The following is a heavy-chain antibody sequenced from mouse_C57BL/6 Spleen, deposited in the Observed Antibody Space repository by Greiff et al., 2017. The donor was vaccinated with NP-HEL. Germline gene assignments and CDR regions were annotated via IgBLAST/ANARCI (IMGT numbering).Heavy chain of an antibody. CDR3: AFYGSSSLYYAMDY. Sequence: EVQVVESGPELVKPGASVKISCKASGYSFTDYNMNWVKQSNGKSLEWIGVINPNYGTTSYNQKFKGKATLTVDQSYSTAYMQLNCLTSEDSAVYSCAFYGSSSLYYAMDYWGQGTSVTVSS. CDR2: INPNYGTT. D-gene: IGHD1-1*01. CDR1: GYSFTDYN. J-gene: IGHJ4*01. V-gene: IGHV1-39*01.